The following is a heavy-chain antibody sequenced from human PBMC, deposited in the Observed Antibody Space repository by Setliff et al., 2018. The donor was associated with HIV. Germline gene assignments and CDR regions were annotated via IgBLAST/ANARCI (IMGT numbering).Heavy chain of an antibody. V-gene: IGHV1-69*06. D-gene: IGHD3-10*01. J-gene: IGHJ4*02. CDR1: RHNFKTYA. CDR3: ARGPSGAGDEY. Sequence: ASVKVSCKASRHNFKTYAFSWVRQAPGQGLEWVGGIIPMFGSANYAQKFQGRVKITADTFTSTAYMELSSLRSEDTALYYCARGPSGAGDEYWGQGTLFTVSS. CDR2: IIPMFGSA.